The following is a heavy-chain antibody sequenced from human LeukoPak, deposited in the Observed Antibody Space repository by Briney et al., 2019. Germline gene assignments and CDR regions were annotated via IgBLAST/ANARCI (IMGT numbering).Heavy chain of an antibody. CDR2: IYYSGST. CDR3: ASPSGSYYAFDI. Sequence: PSETLSLTCTVSGYSISSGYYWGWIRQPPGKGLEWIGSIYYSGSTYYNPSLKSRVTISVDTSKNQFSLKLSSVTAADTAVYYCASPSGSYYAFDIWGQGTMVTVSS. V-gene: IGHV4-38-2*02. D-gene: IGHD1-26*01. CDR1: GYSISSGYY. J-gene: IGHJ3*02.